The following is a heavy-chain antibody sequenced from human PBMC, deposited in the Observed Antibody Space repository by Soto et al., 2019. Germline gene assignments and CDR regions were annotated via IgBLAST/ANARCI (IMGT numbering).Heavy chain of an antibody. J-gene: IGHJ3*02. CDR1: GGSFSGYY. D-gene: IGHD3-16*01. CDR3: ARVPSLGRSNTDAFDI. CDR2: INHSGST. Sequence: QVQLQQWGAGLLKPSETLSLTCAVYGGSFSGYYWSWIRPPPGKGLEWIGEINHSGSTNYNPSLKSRVTISVDTSKNQFSLKLSSATAADTAVYYCARVPSLGRSNTDAFDIWGQGTIVTVSS. V-gene: IGHV4-34*01.